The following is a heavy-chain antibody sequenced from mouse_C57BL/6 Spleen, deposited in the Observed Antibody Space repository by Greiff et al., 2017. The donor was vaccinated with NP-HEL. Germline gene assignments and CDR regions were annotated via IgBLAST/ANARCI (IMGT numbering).Heavy chain of an antibody. CDR2: IVTSDSET. D-gene: IGHD1-1*01. J-gene: IGHJ1*03. Sequence: VQLQQPGAELVRPGSSVKLSCKASGYTFTSYWMHWVKQRPIQGLEWIGNIVTSDSETHYTQKFKDKATLTVDKSSTTAYMQLSSLTSEDSAYYCCTRYDYGSSHWYFEVWGTGTTVTVSS. V-gene: IGHV1-52*01. CDR1: GYTFTSYW. CDR3: TRYDYGSSHWYFEV.